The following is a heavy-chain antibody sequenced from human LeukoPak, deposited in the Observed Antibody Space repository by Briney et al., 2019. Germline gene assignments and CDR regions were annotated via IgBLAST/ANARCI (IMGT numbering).Heavy chain of an antibody. CDR1: GFTFSSYA. CDR2: ISGSGGST. D-gene: IGHD6-19*01. Sequence: GGSLRLSCAASGFTFSSYAMHWVRQAPGKGLEWVSAISGSGGSTYYADSVKGRFTISRDNSKNTLYLQMNSLRAEDTAVYYCAKGSYSSGWHYFDYWGQGTLVTVSS. J-gene: IGHJ4*02. V-gene: IGHV3-23*01. CDR3: AKGSYSSGWHYFDY.